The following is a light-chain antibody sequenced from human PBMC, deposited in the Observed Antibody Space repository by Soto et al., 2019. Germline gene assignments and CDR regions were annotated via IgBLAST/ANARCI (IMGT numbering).Light chain of an antibody. Sequence: DIQLTQSPSFLSASIGDRVTITCRASQGVANYFAWYQQKPGKAPKLLIYAASTLQGGVPSRFSGSGSGTEFTLTITSLQPEDFATYYCQQLFDSPITFGQGTRL. CDR2: AAS. J-gene: IGKJ5*01. CDR1: QGVANY. CDR3: QQLFDSPIT. V-gene: IGKV1-9*01.